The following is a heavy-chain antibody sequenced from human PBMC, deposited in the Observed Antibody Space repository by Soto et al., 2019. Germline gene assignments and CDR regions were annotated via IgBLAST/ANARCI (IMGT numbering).Heavy chain of an antibody. CDR2: IYYSGST. V-gene: IGHV4-39*01. CDR3: ARLTVGDSYNFDY. D-gene: IGHD5-18*01. CDR1: GGSISSSSYY. Sequence: QLQLQESGPGLVKPSETLSLTCTVSGGSISSSSYYWGWIRQPPGKGLEWIGSIYYSGSTYYNPSLKSRVTISVDTSKNQFSLKLSSVTAADTAVYYCARLTVGDSYNFDYWGQGTLVTVSS. J-gene: IGHJ4*02.